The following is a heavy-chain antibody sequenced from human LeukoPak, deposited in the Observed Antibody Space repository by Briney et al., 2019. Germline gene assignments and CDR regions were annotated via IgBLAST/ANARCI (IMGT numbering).Heavy chain of an antibody. CDR3: ARGIRGYYYDTKTRGDAFDI. CDR2: INPNSGGT. V-gene: IGHV1-2*02. Sequence: ASVKVSCTASGYTFTGYYMHWVRQAPGQGLEWMGWINPNSGGTNYAQKFQGRVTMTRDTSISTAYMELSRLRSDDTAVYYCARGIRGYYYDTKTRGDAFDIWGQGTMVTVSS. CDR1: GYTFTGYY. D-gene: IGHD3-22*01. J-gene: IGHJ3*02.